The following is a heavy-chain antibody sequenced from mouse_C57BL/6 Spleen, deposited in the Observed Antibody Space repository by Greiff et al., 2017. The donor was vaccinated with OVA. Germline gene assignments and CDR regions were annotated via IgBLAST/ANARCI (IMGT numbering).Heavy chain of an antibody. J-gene: IGHJ3*01. CDR3: ASGDYGNYGFAY. D-gene: IGHD2-1*01. CDR1: GFTFSDYG. V-gene: IGHV5-17*01. Sequence: EVHLVESGGGLVKPGGSLKLSCAASGFTFSDYGMHWVRQAPEKGLEWVAYISSGSSTIYYADTVKGRFTISRDNAKNTLFLQMTSLRSEDTAMYYCASGDYGNYGFAYWGQGTLVTVSA. CDR2: ISSGSSTI.